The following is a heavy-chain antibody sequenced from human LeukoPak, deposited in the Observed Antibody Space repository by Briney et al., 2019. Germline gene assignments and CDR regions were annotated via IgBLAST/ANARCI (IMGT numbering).Heavy chain of an antibody. J-gene: IGHJ4*02. D-gene: IGHD6-13*01. V-gene: IGHV3-49*04. CDR2: IRGKGSGGTT. CDR1: GFTLSSYS. Sequence: PGGSLRLSCAASGFTLSSYSMNWVRQAPGKGLEWVGFIRGKGSGGTTEYAASVKGRFTISRDDSKSIAYLQMNSLKTEDTAVYYCTGLPNSSWSTGVDYWGQGTLVTVSS. CDR3: TGLPNSSWSTGVDY.